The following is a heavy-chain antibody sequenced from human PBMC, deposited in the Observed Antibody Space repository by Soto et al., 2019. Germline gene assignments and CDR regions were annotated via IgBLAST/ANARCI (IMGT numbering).Heavy chain of an antibody. V-gene: IGHV4-30-4*01. CDR2: IYYSGST. D-gene: IGHD3-22*01. CDR3: ARDEVDYYDSPGSNAFDI. CDR1: GCSISSGDYY. Sequence: SETLSLTCPVSGCSISSGDYYWSWIRKPPGKGLEWIGYIYYSGSTYYNPSLKSRVTISVDTSKNQFSLKLSSVTAADTAVYYCARDEVDYYDSPGSNAFDIWGQGTMVTVSS. J-gene: IGHJ3*02.